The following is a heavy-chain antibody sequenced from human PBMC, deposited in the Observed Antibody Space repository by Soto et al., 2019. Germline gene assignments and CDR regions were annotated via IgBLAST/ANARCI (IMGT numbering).Heavy chain of an antibody. Sequence: SETLSLTCTVSGGSISSYYWSWIRQPPGKGLEWIGYIYYSGSTNYNPSLKSRVTISVDTSKNQFSLKLSSVTAADTAVYYCVRLWFGELLDHYYYSGMDVWGQGTTVTVS. J-gene: IGHJ6*02. CDR3: VRLWFGELLDHYYYSGMDV. CDR2: IYYSGST. D-gene: IGHD3-10*01. CDR1: GGSISSYY. V-gene: IGHV4-59*01.